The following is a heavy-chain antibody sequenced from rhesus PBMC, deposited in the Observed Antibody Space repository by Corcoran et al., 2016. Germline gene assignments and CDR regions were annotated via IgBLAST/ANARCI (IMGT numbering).Heavy chain of an antibody. V-gene: IGHV4S14*01. J-gene: IGHJ4*01. D-gene: IGHD3-3*01. CDR1: GYSISRGYY. CDR3: ARYDRYYTVKFDY. CDR2: IDCSGGRN. Sequence: QVQLQESGPGLVKPSETLALTCAVSGYSISRGYYWGWVRQPHGQGLEWVGGIDCSGGRNYLNPSLKSRVTLSVDTSKNQFSLKLSSVTAADTAVYYCARYDRYYTVKFDYWGQGVLVTVSS.